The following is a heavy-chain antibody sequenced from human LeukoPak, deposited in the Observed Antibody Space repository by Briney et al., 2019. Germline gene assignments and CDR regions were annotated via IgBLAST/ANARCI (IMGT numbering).Heavy chain of an antibody. CDR1: GLTVSISY. CDR2: IYNDGRT. D-gene: IGHD3-3*01. CDR3: ARGSVTRNYDFWSGYYLNWFDP. V-gene: IGHV3-53*01. Sequence: PGGSLRLSCAASGLTVSISYMSWVRQAPGKGLEWVSVIYNDGRTYYVDSVKSRFTISRDNSKNTLHFQMNSLRVEDTAVYYCARGSVTRNYDFWSGYYLNWFDPWGQGTLVTVSS. J-gene: IGHJ5*02.